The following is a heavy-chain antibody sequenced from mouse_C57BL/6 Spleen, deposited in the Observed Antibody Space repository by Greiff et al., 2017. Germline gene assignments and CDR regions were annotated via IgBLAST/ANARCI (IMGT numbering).Heavy chain of an antibody. D-gene: IGHD1-1*01. Sequence: EVQLVESVGGLVKPGGSLKLSCAASGFTFSSYTMSWVRQTPEKRLEWVATISGGGGNTYYPDSVKGRFTISRDNAKNTLYLQMSSLRSEDTALYYCARHADYYGSSYDWYFDVWGTGTTVTVSS. J-gene: IGHJ1*03. CDR2: ISGGGGNT. CDR1: GFTFSSYT. V-gene: IGHV5-9*01. CDR3: ARHADYYGSSYDWYFDV.